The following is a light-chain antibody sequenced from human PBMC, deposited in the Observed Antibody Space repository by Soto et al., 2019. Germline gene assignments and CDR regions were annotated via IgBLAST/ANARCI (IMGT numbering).Light chain of an antibody. J-gene: IGLJ1*01. Sequence: QSVLTQPPSASGSPGQSVTISCAGTSSDVGGYNYVSWYQQHPGKAPKYLIYEVSNRPSGVSDRFSGSKSGTTASLTISGLQAEDEADYYCSSYTTTDPYVFGTGTKLTVL. CDR2: EVS. CDR1: SSDVGGYNY. V-gene: IGLV2-14*01. CDR3: SSYTTTDPYV.